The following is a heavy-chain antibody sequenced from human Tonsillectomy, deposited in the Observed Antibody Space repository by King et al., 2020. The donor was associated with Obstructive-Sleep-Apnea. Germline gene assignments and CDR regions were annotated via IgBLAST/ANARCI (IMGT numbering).Heavy chain of an antibody. CDR1: GDSVSSNSAA. J-gene: IGHJ4*02. CDR3: AKTVGVAAAATFDY. Sequence: VKLQQSGPGLVKPSQTLSVTCVISGDSVSSNSAAWNWIRQSPSRGLEWLGRTYYRSRWYNDYAVSVKRRITINADTSKNQITLQVTSVTPEDTAVYYCAKTVGVAAAATFDYWGQGTLVTVSS. CDR2: TYYRSRWYN. V-gene: IGHV6-1*01. D-gene: IGHD6-13*01.